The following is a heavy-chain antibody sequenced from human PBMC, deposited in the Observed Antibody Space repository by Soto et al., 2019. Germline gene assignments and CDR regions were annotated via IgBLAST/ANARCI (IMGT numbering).Heavy chain of an antibody. D-gene: IGHD2-15*01. V-gene: IGHV1-18*04. CDR1: GYTFTSYG. Sequence: GASVKVSCKASGYTFTSYGISWVRQAPGQGLEWMGWISAYNGNTNYAQKLQGRVTMTTDTSTSTAYMELRSLRSDDTAVYYWSRWVDCSGGSCYPNWFDPWGQGTLVTVSS. CDR3: SRWVDCSGGSCYPNWFDP. J-gene: IGHJ5*02. CDR2: ISAYNGNT.